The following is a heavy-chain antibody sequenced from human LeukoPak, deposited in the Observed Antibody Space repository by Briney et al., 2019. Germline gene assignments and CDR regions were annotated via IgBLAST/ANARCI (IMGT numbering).Heavy chain of an antibody. CDR1: GFTFTSYA. CDR3: ARGIAAAAYYYYYGMDV. Sequence: GRSLRLSCAASGFTFTSYAMYWVRQAPGKGLEWVAVISYDESNKYYADSVKGRFTISRDNSKNTLYLQMNSPRAEDTAVYYCARGIAAAAYYYYYGMDVWGQGTTVTVSS. CDR2: ISYDESNK. D-gene: IGHD6-13*01. J-gene: IGHJ6*02. V-gene: IGHV3-30-3*01.